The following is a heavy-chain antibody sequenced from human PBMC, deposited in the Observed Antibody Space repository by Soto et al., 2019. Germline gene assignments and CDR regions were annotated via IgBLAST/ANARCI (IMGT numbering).Heavy chain of an antibody. J-gene: IGHJ5*02. CDR2: TYYNGNA. V-gene: IGHV4-39*07. Sequence: TLSLTCTVSGDSIDRSNYYWDWIRQPPGKGLEWIGTTYYNGNAYYNPSLKSRVTMSVDTSKNQFSLKLSSVTAADTAVYYCAREGSSGWYGRTYNWFDPWGQGTLVTVSS. CDR1: GDSIDRSNYY. CDR3: AREGSSGWYGRTYNWFDP. D-gene: IGHD6-19*01.